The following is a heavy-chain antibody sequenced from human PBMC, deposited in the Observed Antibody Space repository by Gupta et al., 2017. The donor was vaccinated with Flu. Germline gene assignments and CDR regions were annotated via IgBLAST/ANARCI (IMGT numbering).Heavy chain of an antibody. CDR1: GFTFRPHA. Sequence: QVQLVESGGGVVQPGRSLRLSCASPGFTFRPHALHLFPQAPGKGLEWVAVIWFDGSNTYYADSVQGRFTISRDNSKNTLYLQMNSLRADDTAVYYCLRGGSIAAVATPFAYWGQGTLVTVSS. J-gene: IGHJ4*02. CDR3: LRGGSIAAVATPFAY. V-gene: IGHV3-33*01. D-gene: IGHD6-13*01. CDR2: IWFDGSNT.